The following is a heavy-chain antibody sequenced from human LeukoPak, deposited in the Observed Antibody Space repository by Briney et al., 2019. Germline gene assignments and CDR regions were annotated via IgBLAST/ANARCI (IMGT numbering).Heavy chain of an antibody. V-gene: IGHV3-30*02. CDR1: GFTFSSYG. D-gene: IGHD3-10*01. CDR2: IRYDGSNK. J-gene: IGHJ4*02. CDR3: AREGSGSYQFDY. Sequence: PGGSLRLSCAASGFTFSSYGMHWVRQAPGKGLEWVAFIRYDGSNKYYADSVKGRFTISRDNSKNTLYLQMNSLRAEDTAVYYCAREGSGSYQFDYWGQGTLVTVSS.